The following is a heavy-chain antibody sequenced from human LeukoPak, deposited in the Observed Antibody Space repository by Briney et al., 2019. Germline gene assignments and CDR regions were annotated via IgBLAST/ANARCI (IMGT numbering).Heavy chain of an antibody. CDR2: IYYSGST. J-gene: IGHJ5*02. V-gene: IGHV4-39*06. CDR1: GGSISSSSYY. Sequence: SETLSLTCTVSGGSISSSSYYWGWIRQPPGKGLEWIGSIYYSGSTYYNPSLKSRVTISVDTSKNQFPLKLSSVTAADTAVYYCARDQANFYPTVGWFDPWGQGTLVTVSS. CDR3: ARDQANFYPTVGWFDP. D-gene: IGHD2/OR15-2a*01.